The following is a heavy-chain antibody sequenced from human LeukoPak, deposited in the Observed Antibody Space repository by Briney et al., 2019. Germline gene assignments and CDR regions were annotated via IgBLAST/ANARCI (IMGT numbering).Heavy chain of an antibody. CDR1: GGSFSGYY. Sequence: PSETLSLTCAVYGGSFSGYYWSWIRQPPGKGLEWIGEINHSGSTNYNPSLKSRVTISVDTSKNQFSLKLSSVTAADPAVYYCARSPYYSNWFDPWGQGTLVTVSS. D-gene: IGHD3-22*01. J-gene: IGHJ5*02. CDR3: ARSPYYSNWFDP. V-gene: IGHV4-34*01. CDR2: INHSGST.